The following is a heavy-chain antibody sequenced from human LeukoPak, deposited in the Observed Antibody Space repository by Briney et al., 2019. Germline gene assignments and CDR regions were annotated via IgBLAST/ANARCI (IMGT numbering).Heavy chain of an antibody. CDR1: GSTFTGYY. D-gene: IGHD6-19*01. Sequence: ASGKVSCKASGSTFTGYYIHWGRQAPGQGLEWMGWINPNSGGTNYEQKVPVRVTMTRDTSISTAYMELSRLRSDDTAVYYCARDIVGGTVAGTFDWGQGTLVTVSS. CDR2: INPNSGGT. V-gene: IGHV1-2*02. CDR3: ARDIVGGTVAGTFD. J-gene: IGHJ4*02.